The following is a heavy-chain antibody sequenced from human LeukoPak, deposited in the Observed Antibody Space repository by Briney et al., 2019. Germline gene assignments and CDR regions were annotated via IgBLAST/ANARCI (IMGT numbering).Heavy chain of an antibody. CDR1: GFTFSSYD. CDR3: AKEASRGYSFAYTPIEKPYYFDY. CDR2: IGTAGEI. V-gene: IGHV3-13*01. Sequence: GGSLRLSCAASGFTFSSYDIHWVRQATGKGLEWVSGIGTAGEIYYPGSVKGRFTISRDNSKNTLFLQMNSLRAEDTAVYYCAKEASRGYSFAYTPIEKPYYFDYWGQGTLVTVSS. J-gene: IGHJ4*02. D-gene: IGHD5-18*01.